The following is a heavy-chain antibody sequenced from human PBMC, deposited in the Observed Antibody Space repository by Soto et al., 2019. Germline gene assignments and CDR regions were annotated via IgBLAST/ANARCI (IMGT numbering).Heavy chain of an antibody. D-gene: IGHD3-16*01. CDR1: GASIRDYY. V-gene: IGHV4-59*01. CDR2: IYDSGTT. CDR3: AGFTGITVGGLDWELYVLDY. Sequence: QVQLQESGPGLVKPSETLSLTCTVSGASIRDYYWSWVRQPPGKGLEWLGYIYDSGTTNYTPSLKCRASVSRGPSKIQFSLRLTSVTAADTAVYYCAGFTGITVGGLDWELYVLDYWGQGILVTVSS. J-gene: IGHJ4*02.